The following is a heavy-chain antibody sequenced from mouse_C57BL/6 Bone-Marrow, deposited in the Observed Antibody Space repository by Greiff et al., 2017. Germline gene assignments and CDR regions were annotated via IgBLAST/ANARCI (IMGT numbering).Heavy chain of an antibody. CDR2: IDPEDGDT. CDR3: TTRSYYYGSSPYYYAMDY. V-gene: IGHV14-1*01. Sequence: EVQLQQSGAELVRPGASVKLSCTASGFNIKDYYMHWVKQRPEQGLEWIGRIDPEDGDTEYAPKFQGKATMTADTSSNTAYLQLSSLTSEDTAVYYCTTRSYYYGSSPYYYAMDYWGQGTSVTVSS. D-gene: IGHD1-1*01. CDR1: GFNIKDYY. J-gene: IGHJ4*01.